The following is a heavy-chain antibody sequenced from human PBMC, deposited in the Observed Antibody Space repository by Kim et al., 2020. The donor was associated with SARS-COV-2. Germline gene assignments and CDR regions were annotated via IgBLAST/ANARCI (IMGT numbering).Heavy chain of an antibody. V-gene: IGHV2-70*01. CDR3: ARILEYSGDDEAAFDI. J-gene: IGHJ3*02. Sequence: SLKTRLTISKDTSKNQVVLTMTNMDPVDTATYYCARILEYSGDDEAAFDIWGQGTMVTVSS. D-gene: IGHD5-12*01.